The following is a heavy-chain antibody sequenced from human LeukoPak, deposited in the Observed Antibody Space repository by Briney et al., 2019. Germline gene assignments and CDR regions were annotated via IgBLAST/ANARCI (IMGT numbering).Heavy chain of an antibody. Sequence: GGSLRLSCAASGFTFSSYAMSWVRQAPGKGLEWVSAISGSGSSTYYADSVKGRFTISRDNSKNTLYLQMNSLRAEDTAVYYCANMAGGSYLGYFGYWGQGTLVTVSS. J-gene: IGHJ4*02. CDR2: ISGSGSST. CDR3: ANMAGGSYLGYFGY. V-gene: IGHV3-23*01. D-gene: IGHD1-26*01. CDR1: GFTFSSYA.